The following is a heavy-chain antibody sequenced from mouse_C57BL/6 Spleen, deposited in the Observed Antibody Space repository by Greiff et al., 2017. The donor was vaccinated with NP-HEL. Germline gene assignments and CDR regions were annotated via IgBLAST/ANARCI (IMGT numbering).Heavy chain of an antibody. CDR3: ARSIDMDY. J-gene: IGHJ4*01. CDR2: IYPGDGDT. Sequence: QVQLQQSGPELVKPGASVKISCKASGYAFSSSWMNWVKQRPGKGLEWIGRIYPGDGDTNYNGKFKGKATLTADKSSSTAYMQLSSLTSEDSAVYFCARSIDMDYWGQGTSVTVSS. V-gene: IGHV1-82*01. CDR1: GYAFSSSW.